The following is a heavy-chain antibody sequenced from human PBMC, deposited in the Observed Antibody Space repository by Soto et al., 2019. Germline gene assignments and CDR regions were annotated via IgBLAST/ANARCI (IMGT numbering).Heavy chain of an antibody. CDR3: ARHYSSGWDYFDY. V-gene: IGHV4-39*01. D-gene: IGHD6-19*01. CDR1: GGSIGTRNYY. CDR2: LYYSGST. Sequence: SETLSLTCNVSGGSIGTRNYYWAWIRQPPGKGLEWIGSLYYSGSTYYNPSLKSRVTISVDTSKNQFSLKVTSVTAADTAVYYCARHYSSGWDYFDYWGQGTLVTVPQ. J-gene: IGHJ4*02.